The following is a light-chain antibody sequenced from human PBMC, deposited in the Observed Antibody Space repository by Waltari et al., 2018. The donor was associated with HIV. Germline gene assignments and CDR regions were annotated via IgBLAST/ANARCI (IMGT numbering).Light chain of an antibody. Sequence: QSALTQPASVSGSPGQSITISCTGTSSDVGGYNYVSWYQQHPGKAPKLRIYEVSNRPSGCSNRFSGSKSGNTASLTISGLQAEDEADYYCSSYTSSSTLVFGGGTKLTVL. CDR1: SSDVGGYNY. J-gene: IGLJ2*01. CDR2: EVS. V-gene: IGLV2-14*01. CDR3: SSYTSSSTLV.